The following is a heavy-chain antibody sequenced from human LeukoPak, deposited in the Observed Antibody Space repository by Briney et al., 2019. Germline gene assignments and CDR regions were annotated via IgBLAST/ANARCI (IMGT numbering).Heavy chain of an antibody. D-gene: IGHD3-10*01. V-gene: IGHV3-7*03. CDR1: GLTFSSYW. CDR3: ASLYGSGKRWVDP. Sequence: GGSLRLSCAASGLTFSSYWMSWVRQAPGKGLEWVANIKRDGSEKYYVDSVKGRFTISRDNAKNSLYLQMNSLKTEDTAVYYCASLYGSGKRWVDPWGQGTLVTVSS. J-gene: IGHJ5*02. CDR2: IKRDGSEK.